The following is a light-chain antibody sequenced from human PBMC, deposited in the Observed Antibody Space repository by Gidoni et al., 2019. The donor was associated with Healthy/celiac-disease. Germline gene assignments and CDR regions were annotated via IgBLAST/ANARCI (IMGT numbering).Light chain of an antibody. CDR3: QQYYSTPFT. Sequence: DIVMTQSPDSLAVSLGERATINCKSSQSVLYSSNNKNYLAWYQQKPGQPPKLLIYWASTRESGVPDRFSGSGSGTDFTLTISSLQAEDVAVYYCQQYYSTPFTFGPXTKVDI. CDR1: QSVLYSSNNKNY. J-gene: IGKJ3*01. V-gene: IGKV4-1*01. CDR2: WAS.